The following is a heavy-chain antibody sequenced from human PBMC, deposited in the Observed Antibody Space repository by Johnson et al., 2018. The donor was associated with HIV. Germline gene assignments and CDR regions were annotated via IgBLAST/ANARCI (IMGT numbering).Heavy chain of an antibody. Sequence: EVQLVESGGGLVRPGASLRLSCAASGFTFDDHGMNWVRQPPGKGLEWVSVMYSGGTTYYADSVKGRFTISRDNSKNMLYLQMNSLRAEDTAVYYCTIREGTTGTFSAFDIWGQGTMVTVSS. CDR3: TIREGTTGTFSAFDI. D-gene: IGHD1-1*01. CDR2: MYSGGTT. J-gene: IGHJ3*02. CDR1: GFTFDDHG. V-gene: IGHV3-66*01.